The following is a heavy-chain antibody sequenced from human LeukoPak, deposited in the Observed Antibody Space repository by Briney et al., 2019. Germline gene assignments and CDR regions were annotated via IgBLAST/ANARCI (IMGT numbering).Heavy chain of an antibody. CDR2: ISSSSSTI. CDR3: ARASDMYYDSSGSFDY. CDR1: GFGFNDHY. J-gene: IGHJ4*02. V-gene: IGHV3-11*01. Sequence: GSLRLSCAGSGFGFNDHYMTWIRQAPGKGLEWISYISSSSSTIYYADSVKGRFTISRDNAKNSVFLQMNSLKVEDTAVYYCARASDMYYDSSGSFDYWGQGTLVTVSA. D-gene: IGHD3-22*01.